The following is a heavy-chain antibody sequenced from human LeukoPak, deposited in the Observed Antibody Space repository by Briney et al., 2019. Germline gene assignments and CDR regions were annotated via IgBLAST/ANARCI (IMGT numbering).Heavy chain of an antibody. Sequence: ASVTVSCKASRYTFTSYDINWVREAAGQGREWMGWMNPNTGRTGFAQKFQGRLTMTRDTSISTAYMELSSLRSEDTAVYYCARLSQTPDYYANGGYYYLGYWGQGTPVTVSS. J-gene: IGHJ4*02. CDR1: RYTFTSYD. V-gene: IGHV1-8*01. D-gene: IGHD3-22*01. CDR2: MNPNTGRT. CDR3: ARLSQTPDYYANGGYYYLGY.